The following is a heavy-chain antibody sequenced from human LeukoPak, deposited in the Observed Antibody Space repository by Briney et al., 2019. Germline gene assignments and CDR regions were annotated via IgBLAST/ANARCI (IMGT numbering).Heavy chain of an antibody. CDR1: GFTFSNYA. Sequence: TGGSLRLSCAASGFTFSNYAMTWVRQAPGKGLEWVSTLSGSGGSTYYPNSVKGRFTISRDNSKNTLYLQMNSPRAEDTAVYYCAKAAGGDSWSGSRTWFDPWGQGTLVTVSS. J-gene: IGHJ5*02. CDR3: AKAAGGDSWSGSRTWFDP. V-gene: IGHV3-23*01. D-gene: IGHD3-3*01. CDR2: LSGSGGST.